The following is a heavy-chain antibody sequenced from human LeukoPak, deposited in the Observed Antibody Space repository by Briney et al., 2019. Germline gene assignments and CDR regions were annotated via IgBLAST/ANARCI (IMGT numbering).Heavy chain of an antibody. V-gene: IGHV1-69*04. CDR2: IIPILGIA. CDR3: TSLVGATLSQDY. J-gene: IGHJ4*02. CDR1: GGTFSSYA. Sequence: SVKVSCKASGGTFSSYAISWVRQAPGQGLEWMGRIIPILGIANYAQKFQGRVTITADKSTSTAYMELSSLRSEDTAVYYCTSLVGATLSQDYWGQGTLVTVSS. D-gene: IGHD1-26*01.